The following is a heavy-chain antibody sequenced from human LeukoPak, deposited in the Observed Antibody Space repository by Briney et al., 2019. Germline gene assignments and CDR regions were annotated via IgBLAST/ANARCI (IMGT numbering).Heavy chain of an antibody. CDR3: ARGKYGGYFIDY. V-gene: IGHV3-23*01. D-gene: IGHD5-12*01. J-gene: IGHJ4*02. CDR2: ISGTGGST. CDR1: GFTFSIYA. Sequence: GSLRLSCAASGFTFSIYAMSWVRQAPGKGLEWVSGISGTGGSTYYADSVKGRFTISRDNSKNTLYLQMNSLRAEDTAVYYCARGKYGGYFIDYWGQGTLVTVSS.